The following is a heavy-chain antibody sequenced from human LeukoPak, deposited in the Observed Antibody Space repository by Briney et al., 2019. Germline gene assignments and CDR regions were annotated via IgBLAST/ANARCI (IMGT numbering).Heavy chain of an antibody. Sequence: PSETLSLTCTVSGGSISSSSYYWGWIRQPPGKGLEWIGSIYYSGSTNYNPSLKSRVTISVDTSKNQFSLKLSSVTAADTAVYYCARVLGIAAAGIYYFDYWGQGTLVTVSS. J-gene: IGHJ4*02. D-gene: IGHD6-13*01. CDR2: IYYSGST. CDR3: ARVLGIAAAGIYYFDY. CDR1: GGSISSSSYY. V-gene: IGHV4-39*07.